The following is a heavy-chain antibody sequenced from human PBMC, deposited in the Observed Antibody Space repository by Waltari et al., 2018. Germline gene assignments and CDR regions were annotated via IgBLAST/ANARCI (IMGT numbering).Heavy chain of an antibody. D-gene: IGHD3-3*02. CDR1: GGSISSGGYY. J-gene: IGHJ6*02. Sequence: QVQLQESGPGLVKPSQTLSLTCTVSGGSISSGGYYWSWIRQHPGKGLEWIGYIYHSGSTYYNPSLKSRVTISVDRSKNQFSLKLSSVTAADTAVYYCARGGVGFLEWLGGAYYYYGMDVWGQGTLVTVSS. CDR3: ARGGVGFLEWLGGAYYYYGMDV. V-gene: IGHV4-31*03. CDR2: IYHSGST.